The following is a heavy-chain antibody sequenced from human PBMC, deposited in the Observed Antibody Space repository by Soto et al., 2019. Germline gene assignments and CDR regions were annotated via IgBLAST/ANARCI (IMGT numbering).Heavy chain of an antibody. J-gene: IGHJ6*03. D-gene: IGHD3-10*01. CDR2: ISAYNGNT. CDR3: AKDIVGFGESDYYYYYMDV. V-gene: IGHV1-18*01. CDR1: GYTFTSYG. Sequence: ASVKVSCKASGYTFTSYGISWVRQAPGQGLEWMGWISAYNGNTNYAQKLQGRVTMTTDTSTSTAYMELRSLRAEDTALYYCAKDIVGFGESDYYYYYMDVWGKGTTVTVSS.